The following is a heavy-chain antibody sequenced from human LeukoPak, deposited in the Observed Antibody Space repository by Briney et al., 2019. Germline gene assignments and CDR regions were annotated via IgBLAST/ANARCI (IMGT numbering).Heavy chain of an antibody. CDR3: ARGGATYYDYVWGSPLAFDI. CDR2: ISSSSSTI. Sequence: GGSLRLSCAASGFTFSSYSMNWVRQAPGKGLEWVSYISSSSSTIYYADSVKGRFTISRDNAKNSLYLQMNSLRAEDTAVYYCARGGATYYDYVWGSPLAFDIWGQGTMVTVSS. J-gene: IGHJ3*02. D-gene: IGHD3-16*01. CDR1: GFTFSSYS. V-gene: IGHV3-48*01.